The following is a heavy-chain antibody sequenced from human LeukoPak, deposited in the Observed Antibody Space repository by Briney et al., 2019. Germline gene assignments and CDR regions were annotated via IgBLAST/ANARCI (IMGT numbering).Heavy chain of an antibody. CDR3: ARGDNSAFDI. CDR2: IKQGESER. Sequence: GGSLRLSCAASGFTFRSYRMNWVRQAPGRGLEWVASIKQGESERYYVDSVNGRFTISRDNAKNSLYLQMNSLRAEDTAVYYCARGDNSAFDIWGQGTMVTVSS. D-gene: IGHD3-22*01. J-gene: IGHJ3*02. V-gene: IGHV3-7*04. CDR1: GFTFRSYR.